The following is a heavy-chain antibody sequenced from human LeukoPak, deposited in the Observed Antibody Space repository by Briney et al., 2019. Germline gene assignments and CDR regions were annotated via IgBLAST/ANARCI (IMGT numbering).Heavy chain of an antibody. CDR1: GVSISSGGYS. CDR3: ARVGYSNYLLNAFDY. CDR2: IYYSGST. Sequence: TPSQTLSLTGTVSGVSISSGGYSWSWIRQHPGKGLEWIGYIYYSGSTYYNPSLKSRVTISVDTSKNQFSLKLSSVTAADTAVYYCARVGYSNYLLNAFDYWGQGTLVTVSS. D-gene: IGHD4-11*01. V-gene: IGHV4-31*03. J-gene: IGHJ4*02.